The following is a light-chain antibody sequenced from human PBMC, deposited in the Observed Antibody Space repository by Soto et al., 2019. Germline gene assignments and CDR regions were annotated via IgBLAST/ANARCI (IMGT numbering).Light chain of an antibody. V-gene: IGKV1-39*01. CDR2: AAS. J-gene: IGKJ4*01. Sequence: RMTQSPSGLSESTGDRFTVTCRASQSISSYLNWYQQKPGKAPKLLIYAASSLQSGVPSRLSGSGYGTDFTITISSMKNEDFETYYCQQSYSNTLTFGGGTKVDIK. CDR3: QQSYSNTLT. CDR1: QSISSY.